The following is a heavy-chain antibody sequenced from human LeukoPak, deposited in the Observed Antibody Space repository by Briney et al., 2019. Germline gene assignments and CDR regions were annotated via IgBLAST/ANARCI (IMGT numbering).Heavy chain of an antibody. CDR3: TRDSGAQPWSDVIDY. CDR2: IKQDGSEK. Sequence: PGGSLRLSCAASGFTFNSYWMSWVRQAPGKGLEWVANIKQDGSEKYYVDSVIGRFTISRDNAKKSLYLQMNSMRAEETAVYYCTRDSGAQPWSDVIDYWGQGTMVTVSS. CDR1: GFTFNSYW. D-gene: IGHD5-18*01. V-gene: IGHV3-7*01. J-gene: IGHJ4*02.